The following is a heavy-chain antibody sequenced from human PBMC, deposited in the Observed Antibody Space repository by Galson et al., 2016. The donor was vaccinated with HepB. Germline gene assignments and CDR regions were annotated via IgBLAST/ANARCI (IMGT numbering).Heavy chain of an antibody. CDR3: ARMKDPGDYSGLGAFDI. D-gene: IGHD4-17*01. V-gene: IGHV1-46*01. J-gene: IGHJ3*02. Sequence: SVKVSCKAVGYTFTSFYLHWVRQAPGQGLEWMGVINPPGGSPDYAQKFQGRAAMTGDKSTRTVYMELSSLRSDDTAVYYCARMKDPGDYSGLGAFDIWGQGTVVTVSS. CDR2: INPPGGSP. CDR1: GYTFTSFY.